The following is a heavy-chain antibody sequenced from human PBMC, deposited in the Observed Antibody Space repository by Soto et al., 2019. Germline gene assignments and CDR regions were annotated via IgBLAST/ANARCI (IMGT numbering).Heavy chain of an antibody. CDR3: AKEHRSSCYRAFDF. Sequence: GGSLRLSCAASGFTFSSYAMSWVRQAPGKGLEWVSAISGSGGSTYYADYVKGRFTISRDNSKNTLYLQMNSLRAEATVVYFCAKEHRSSCYRAFDFWGQGTMVTVSS. CDR1: GFTFSSYA. V-gene: IGHV3-23*01. CDR2: ISGSGGST. J-gene: IGHJ3*01. D-gene: IGHD6-13*01.